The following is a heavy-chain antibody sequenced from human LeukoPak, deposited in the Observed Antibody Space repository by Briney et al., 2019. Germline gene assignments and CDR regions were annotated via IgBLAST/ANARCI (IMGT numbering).Heavy chain of an antibody. V-gene: IGHV1-2*02. Sequence: ASVKVSCKASGYTFTGYYMHWVRQAPGQGLEWMGWINPNSGGTNYAQKFQGRVTMTRDTSISTAYMELSRLRSDDTAVYYCARDDEYSSSSVDYWGQGTLVTVSS. CDR1: GYTFTGYY. CDR3: ARDDEYSSSSVDY. J-gene: IGHJ4*02. CDR2: INPNSGGT. D-gene: IGHD6-6*01.